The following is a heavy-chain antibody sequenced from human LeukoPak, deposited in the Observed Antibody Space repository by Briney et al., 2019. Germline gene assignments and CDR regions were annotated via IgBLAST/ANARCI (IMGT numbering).Heavy chain of an antibody. CDR2: INTKSGAT. J-gene: IGHJ3*02. D-gene: IGHD2-2*01. V-gene: IGHV1-2*02. Sequence: ASVKVSCKTSGYTFTDCYVHWVRQAPGQGLEWMGWINTKSGATNYAQEFQGRVTMTRDTSISTAYMELNSLRSDDTALYYCTKPQPGAFEIWGRGTMVTVSS. CDR1: GYTFTDCY. CDR3: TKPQPGAFEI.